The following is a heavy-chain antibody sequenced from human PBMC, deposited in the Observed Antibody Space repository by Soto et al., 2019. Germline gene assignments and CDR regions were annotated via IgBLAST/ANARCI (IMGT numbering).Heavy chain of an antibody. CDR3: ARDLDSSSWYGYDYYYYGMDV. CDR1: GYTFTSYG. CDR2: ISAYNGNT. D-gene: IGHD6-13*01. V-gene: IGHV1-18*04. J-gene: IGHJ6*02. Sequence: QVQLVQSGAEVKKPGASVKVSCKASGYTFTSYGISWVRQAPGQGLEWMGWISAYNGNTNYAQKLQGRVTMTPDTSTSTAYMQLRSLRSDDTSEYYCARDLDSSSWYGYDYYYYGMDVWGQGTTVTVSS.